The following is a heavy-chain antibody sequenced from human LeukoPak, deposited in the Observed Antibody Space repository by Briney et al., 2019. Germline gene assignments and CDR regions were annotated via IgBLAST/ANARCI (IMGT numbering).Heavy chain of an antibody. V-gene: IGHV1-2*02. J-gene: IGHJ3*02. CDR3: AREIPSTINGYDI. D-gene: IGHD1-14*01. CDR2: IYPNNGDT. CDR1: GYTFTGYY. Sequence: GASVKVSCKASGYTFTGYYTHWLRQAPGQGPEWMGWIYPNNGDTKYAQKFQGRVTMTRDTSISTAYMELSRMTFDDTAVYYCAREIPSTINGYDIWGQGTVITVSS.